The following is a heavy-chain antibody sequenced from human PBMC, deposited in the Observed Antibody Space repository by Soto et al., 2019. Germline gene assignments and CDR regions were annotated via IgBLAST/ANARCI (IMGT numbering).Heavy chain of an antibody. CDR3: AKDIDWFDP. CDR2: ISGSGGST. V-gene: IGHV3-23*01. Sequence: SGGSLRLSCAASGFNFSDYYMTWIRQAPGKGLEWVSAISGSGGSTYYADSVKGRFTISRDNSKNTLYLQMNSLRAEDTAVYYCAKDIDWFDPWGQGTLVTVSS. CDR1: GFNFSDYY. D-gene: IGHD1-26*01. J-gene: IGHJ5*02.